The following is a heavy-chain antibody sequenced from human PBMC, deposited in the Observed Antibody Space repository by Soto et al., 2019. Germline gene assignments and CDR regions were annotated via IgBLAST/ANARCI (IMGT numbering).Heavy chain of an antibody. CDR2: INHSGST. D-gene: IGHD3-10*01. J-gene: IGHJ6*02. V-gene: IGHV4-34*01. CDR3: ARGGGMVRGVISYYYYYGMDV. CDR1: GGSFSGYY. Sequence: QVQLQQWGAGLLKPSETLSLTCAVYGGSFSGYYWSWIRQPPGKGLEWIGEINHSGSTNYNPSLKSRVTISVDTSKNQFSRKLSSVTAADTAVYYCARGGGMVRGVISYYYYYGMDVWGQGTTVTVSS.